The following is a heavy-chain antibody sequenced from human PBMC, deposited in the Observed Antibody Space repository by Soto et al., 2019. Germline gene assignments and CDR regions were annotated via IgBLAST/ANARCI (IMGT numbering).Heavy chain of an antibody. D-gene: IGHD1-7*01. CDR3: ARENLELPYYYYGMDV. Sequence: PGGSLRLSCAASGFTFSSYGMHWVRQAPGKGLEWVAVISYDGSNKYYADSVKGRFTISRDNSKNTLYLQMNSLRAEDTAVYYCARENLELPYYYYGMDVWGQGTTVTVSS. J-gene: IGHJ6*02. CDR1: GFTFSSYG. V-gene: IGHV3-30*03. CDR2: ISYDGSNK.